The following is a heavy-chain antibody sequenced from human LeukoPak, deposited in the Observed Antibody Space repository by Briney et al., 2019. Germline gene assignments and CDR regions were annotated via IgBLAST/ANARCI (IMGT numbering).Heavy chain of an antibody. CDR3: ARRHVQYSSSPDPYYFDY. Sequence: SETLSLTCTVSGASITSYYWTWIRQPPEKGLEWIGFLSYSGSTNYNPSVKSRVTISVDTSKNQFSLKLSSVTAADTAMYYCARRHVQYSSSPDPYYFDYWGQGTLVTVSS. CDR2: LSYSGST. J-gene: IGHJ4*02. V-gene: IGHV4-59*01. CDR1: GASITSYY. D-gene: IGHD6-6*01.